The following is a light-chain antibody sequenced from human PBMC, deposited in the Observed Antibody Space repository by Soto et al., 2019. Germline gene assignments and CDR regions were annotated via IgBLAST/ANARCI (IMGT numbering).Light chain of an antibody. CDR3: QHRTEWPLT. V-gene: IGKV3-11*01. CDR1: QSVRSY. CDR2: DVS. J-gene: IGKJ4*01. Sequence: EVVLTQSPATLSLSPGERATLSCRASQSVRSYLAWYQQKPGQPPRLLIFDVSNRATGIPARFSGSGSGTDFTLTINSLEPEDFAVYYCQHRTEWPLTFGGGTKVEI.